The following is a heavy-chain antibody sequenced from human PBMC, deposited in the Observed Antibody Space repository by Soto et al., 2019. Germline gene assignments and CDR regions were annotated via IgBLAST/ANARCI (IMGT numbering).Heavy chain of an antibody. V-gene: IGHV5-10-1*01. Sequence: PGESLKISCKGSGYSFTSYLISWVRQIPGKGLEWMGRIDPSDSYTNYSPSFQGHVTISADKSISTAYLQWSSLKASDTAMYYCASPNITMVPGEYYYYYGMDVWGQGTTVTVSS. J-gene: IGHJ6*02. CDR1: GYSFTSYL. D-gene: IGHD3-10*01. CDR2: IDPSDSYT. CDR3: ASPNITMVPGEYYYYYGMDV.